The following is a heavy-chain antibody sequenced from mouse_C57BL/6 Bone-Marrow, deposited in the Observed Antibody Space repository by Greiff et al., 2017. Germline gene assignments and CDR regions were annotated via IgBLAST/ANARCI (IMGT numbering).Heavy chain of an antibody. CDR3: ASSLFAY. CDR2: IWGVGST. Sequence: VQVVESGPGLVAPSQSLSITCTVSGFTLTSSGVDWVRQSPGKGLEWLGVIWGVGSTNYNSALKSILSISKDNSKSQVFLKMNSLQTDDTAMYYCASSLFAYWGQGTLVTVSA. J-gene: IGHJ3*01. V-gene: IGHV2-6*01. D-gene: IGHD6-2*01. CDR1: GFTLTSSG.